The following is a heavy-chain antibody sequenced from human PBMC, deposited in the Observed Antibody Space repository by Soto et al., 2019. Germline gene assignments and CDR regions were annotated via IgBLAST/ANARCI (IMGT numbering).Heavy chain of an antibody. V-gene: IGHV4-38-2*01. CDR2: IYHSGST. D-gene: IGHD3-22*01. Sequence: SETLSLTCAVSGYSISSGYYWGWIRQPPGRGLEWIGSIYHSGSTYYNPSLKSRVTISVDTSKNQFSLKLSSVTAADTAVYYCARIEFSTYYYDSSGPTVSFDYWGQGTLVTVSS. CDR3: ARIEFSTYYYDSSGPTVSFDY. J-gene: IGHJ4*02. CDR1: GYSISSGYY.